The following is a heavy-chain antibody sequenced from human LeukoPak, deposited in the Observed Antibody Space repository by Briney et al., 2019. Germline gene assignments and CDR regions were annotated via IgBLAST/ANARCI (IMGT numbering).Heavy chain of an antibody. CDR2: ISGNGGST. V-gene: IGHV3-23*01. J-gene: IGHJ4*02. CDR3: AKEGGSGISHYY. Sequence: PGGSLRLSCAASGFTFSSYAMHWVRQAPGKGLEWVSAISGNGGSTYYADSVKGRFTISRDNSKNTLYLQMNSLRAEDTAVYYCAKEGGSGISHYYWGQGTLVTVSS. D-gene: IGHD3-10*01. CDR1: GFTFSSYA.